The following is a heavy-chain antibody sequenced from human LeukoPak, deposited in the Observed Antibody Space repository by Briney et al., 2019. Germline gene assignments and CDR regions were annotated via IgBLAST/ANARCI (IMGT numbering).Heavy chain of an antibody. V-gene: IGHV4-31*03. J-gene: IGHJ5*02. CDR2: IYYSGST. CDR3: ARDRALWFGELLRYNWFDP. D-gene: IGHD3-10*01. Sequence: SETLSLTCTVSGGSISSGGYYWSWIRQHPGKGLEWIGYIYYSGSTYYNPSLKSRVTISVDTSKNQFSLKLSSVTAADTAVYYCARDRALWFGELLRYNWFDPWGQGTLVTVSS. CDR1: GGSISSGGYY.